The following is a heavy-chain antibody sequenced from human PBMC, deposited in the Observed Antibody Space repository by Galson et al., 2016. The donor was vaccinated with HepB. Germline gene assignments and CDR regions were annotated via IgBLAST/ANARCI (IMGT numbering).Heavy chain of an antibody. Sequence: CAIYGDSVSSNSATWHWIRQSPSRGLEWLGRTYYRSKWYNDYALSVKSRITINPDTSKNQFSLQLNSVTPEDTAVYYCARVRSGYSGYANPYYYGMDVWGQGTTVTVTS. D-gene: IGHD5-12*01. CDR1: GDSVSSNSAT. CDR3: ARVRSGYSGYANPYYYGMDV. V-gene: IGHV6-1*01. J-gene: IGHJ6*02. CDR2: TYYRSKWYN.